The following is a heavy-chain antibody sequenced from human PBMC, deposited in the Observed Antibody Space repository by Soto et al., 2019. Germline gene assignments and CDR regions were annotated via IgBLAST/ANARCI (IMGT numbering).Heavy chain of an antibody. CDR1: GYTFTGYY. Sequence: ALLKVSCKASGYTFTGYYMHWVRQAPGQGLEWMGWINPNSGGTNYAQKFQGRVTMTRDTSISTAYMELSRLRSDDTAVYYCASGVAAAGPFYYWGQGTLVTVSS. J-gene: IGHJ4*02. D-gene: IGHD6-13*01. V-gene: IGHV1-2*02. CDR3: ASGVAAAGPFYY. CDR2: INPNSGGT.